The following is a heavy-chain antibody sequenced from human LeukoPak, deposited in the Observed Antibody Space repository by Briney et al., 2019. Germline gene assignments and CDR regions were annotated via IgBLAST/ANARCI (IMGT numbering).Heavy chain of an antibody. D-gene: IGHD1-26*01. Sequence: GGSLRLSCAASGFTFSSYAMSWVRQDPGKGLEWVSAISGSGGSTYYADSVKGRFTISRDNSKITLYLQMNSLRAEDTAVYYCATLYSGSVFDYWGQGTLVTVSS. J-gene: IGHJ4*02. CDR2: ISGSGGST. V-gene: IGHV3-23*01. CDR3: ATLYSGSVFDY. CDR1: GFTFSSYA.